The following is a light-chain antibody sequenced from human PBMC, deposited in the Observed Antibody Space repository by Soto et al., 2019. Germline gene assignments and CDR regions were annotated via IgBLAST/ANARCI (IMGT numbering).Light chain of an antibody. CDR2: ETS. V-gene: IGKV3D-15*01. CDR1: QSVSSN. CDR3: QQYNNWLT. Sequence: EILTTQSPATLSVSPGERATLSCRASQSVSSNLAWYQQKPGQAPRLLIYETSTRATGIPARFSGSGSGTEITLTISSLQSEDFAVYYCQQYNNWLTFGGGTKVDNK. J-gene: IGKJ4*01.